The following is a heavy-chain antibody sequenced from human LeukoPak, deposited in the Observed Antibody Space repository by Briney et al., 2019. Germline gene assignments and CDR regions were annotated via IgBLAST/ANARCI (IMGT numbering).Heavy chain of an antibody. Sequence: GGSLRLSCAASGFTVSSNYMSWVRQAPGKGLEWVSVFSTGGSTYYADSVKGRFTISRDNSKNTLYLQMNSLKTEDTAVYYCTTRIRGSGSYYSFDYWGQGTLVTVSS. J-gene: IGHJ4*02. CDR3: TTRIRGSGSYYSFDY. CDR2: FSTGGST. V-gene: IGHV3-66*04. CDR1: GFTVSSNY. D-gene: IGHD3-10*01.